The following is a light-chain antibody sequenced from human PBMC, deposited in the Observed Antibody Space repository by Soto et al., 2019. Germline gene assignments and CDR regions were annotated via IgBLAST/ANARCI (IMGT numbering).Light chain of an antibody. CDR1: QSLEHRNGNTY. J-gene: IGKJ3*01. CDR3: MHGSHWPFT. CDR2: KVS. Sequence: DVVMTQAPLSLPVTLGQPASISCRSTQSLEHRNGNTYLTWFQQRPGHSPRRLIYKVSNRDPGVTDRFSGSGSGTDFTLKISRVAVGDVGVDYYMHGSHWPFTRGPGTKV. V-gene: IGKV2-30*02.